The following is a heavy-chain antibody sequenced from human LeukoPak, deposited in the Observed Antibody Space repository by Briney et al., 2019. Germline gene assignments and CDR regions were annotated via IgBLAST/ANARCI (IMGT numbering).Heavy chain of an antibody. J-gene: IGHJ4*02. Sequence: SETLSLTCAVYGGSFSGYYWSWIRQPPGKGLEWIGEINHSGSTNYNPSLKSRVTISVDTSKNQFSLKLSSVTAADTAVYYCARGVTLDYWGQGTLVTVSP. CDR3: ARGVTLDY. CDR2: INHSGST. CDR1: GGSFSGYY. V-gene: IGHV4-34*01. D-gene: IGHD5-18*01.